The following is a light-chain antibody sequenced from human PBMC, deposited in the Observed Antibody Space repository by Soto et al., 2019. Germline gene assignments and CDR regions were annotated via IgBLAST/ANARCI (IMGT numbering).Light chain of an antibody. CDR2: DVS. J-gene: IGLJ1*01. V-gene: IGLV2-14*01. Sequence: QSVLTQPASGSGSPGQSITISCTGTSSDIGGYDYVSWYQQYPGKAPKLMIYDVSNRPSGVSDRFSGSKSANTASLTISGLQAEDEADYYCNSYTTSSSLYVFGTGTKVTVL. CDR3: NSYTTSSSLYV. CDR1: SSDIGGYDY.